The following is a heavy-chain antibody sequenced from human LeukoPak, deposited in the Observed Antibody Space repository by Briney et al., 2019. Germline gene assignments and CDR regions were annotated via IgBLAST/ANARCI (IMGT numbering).Heavy chain of an antibody. CDR1: GFTFSSYG. CDR2: IRYDGSNK. V-gene: IGHV3-30*02. J-gene: IGHJ4*02. CDR3: AKAMTDYGDYVVAD. D-gene: IGHD4-17*01. Sequence: GGSLRLSCAASGFTFSSYGMHWVHQAPGKGLEWVAFIRYDGSNKYYADSVKGRFTISRDNSKNTLYLQMNSLRAEDTAVYYCAKAMTDYGDYVVADWGQGTLVTVSS.